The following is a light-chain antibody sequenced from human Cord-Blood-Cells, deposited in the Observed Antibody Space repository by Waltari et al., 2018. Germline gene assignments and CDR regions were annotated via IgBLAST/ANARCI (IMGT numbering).Light chain of an antibody. CDR1: SSDVGRYNF. Sequence: QSALTQPAPVSGSPGQSITISCTGTSSDVGRYNFVSWYQQHPGTAPKLMIYEGSKRPSGVSNRFSGSKSGNTASLTISGLQAEDEADYYCCSYAGSSTSWVFGGGTKLTVL. CDR2: EGS. J-gene: IGLJ3*02. CDR3: CSYAGSSTSWV. V-gene: IGLV2-23*01.